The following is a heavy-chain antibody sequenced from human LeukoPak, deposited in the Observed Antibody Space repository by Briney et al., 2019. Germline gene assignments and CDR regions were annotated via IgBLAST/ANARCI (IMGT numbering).Heavy chain of an antibody. D-gene: IGHD6-13*01. V-gene: IGHV3-33*08. CDR2: IWYDGSNK. Sequence: QSGGSLRLPCAASGFTFSSYGMHWVRQAPGKGLEWVAVIWYDGSNKYYADSVKGRFTISRDNSKNTLYLQMNSLRAEDTAVYYCARDQAVGAAAGMFDYWGQGTLVTVSS. CDR3: ARDQAVGAAAGMFDY. J-gene: IGHJ4*02. CDR1: GFTFSSYG.